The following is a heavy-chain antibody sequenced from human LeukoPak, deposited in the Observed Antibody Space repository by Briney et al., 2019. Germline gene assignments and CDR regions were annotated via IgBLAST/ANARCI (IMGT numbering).Heavy chain of an antibody. CDR1: GGSISSYY. CDR3: ARVGSYYDSSGADVYLSDY. Sequence: SETLSLTCTVSGGSISSYYWSWIRQPPGKGLEWIGYIYYSGSTNYNPSPKSRVTISVDTSKNQFSLKLSSVTAADTAVYYCARVGSYYDSSGADVYLSDYWGQGTLVTVSS. D-gene: IGHD3-22*01. J-gene: IGHJ4*02. CDR2: IYYSGST. V-gene: IGHV4-59*01.